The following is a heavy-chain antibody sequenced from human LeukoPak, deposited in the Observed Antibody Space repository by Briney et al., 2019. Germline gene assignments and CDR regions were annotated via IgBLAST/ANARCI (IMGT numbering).Heavy chain of an antibody. CDR1: GGSVNSGGYP. CDR2: IYDTGST. D-gene: IGHD6-13*01. V-gene: IGHV4-30-4*07. Sequence: SETLSLTCVVSGGSVNSGGYPWSWIRQPPGKGLEWIGYIYDTGSTLYNPSLESRLTISIDTSKNQFSLRLSSVTAADTAVYFCARYSLSREDFQDWGQGTLVTVSS. CDR3: ARYSLSREDFQD. J-gene: IGHJ1*01.